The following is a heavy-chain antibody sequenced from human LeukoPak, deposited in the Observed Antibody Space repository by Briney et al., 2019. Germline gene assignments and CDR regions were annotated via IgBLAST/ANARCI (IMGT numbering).Heavy chain of an antibody. CDR3: ARIITMIVIDY. D-gene: IGHD3-22*01. J-gene: IGHJ4*02. CDR1: GYSISSGYY. V-gene: IGHV4-38-2*02. CDR2: IYHSGST. Sequence: SETLSLTCTVSGYSISSGYYWGWIRQPPGKGLEWIGSIYHSGSTYYNSSLKSRVTISVDTSKNQFSLKLSSVTAADTAVYYCARIITMIVIDYWGQGTLVTVSS.